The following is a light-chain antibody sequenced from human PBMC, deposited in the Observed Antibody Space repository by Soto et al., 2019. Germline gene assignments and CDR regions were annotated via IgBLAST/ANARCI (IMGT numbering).Light chain of an antibody. CDR1: SSNIGSNG. Sequence: QSVLTQPPSASGTPGQRVTIPCSGSSSNIGSNGVYWYQQLPGTAPKPLIYSNNQRASGVPDRFSGSKAGTSASLAISGLQSEDETDYYCAAWDDSLNAWVFGGGTKLTVL. V-gene: IGLV1-44*01. CDR2: SNN. J-gene: IGLJ3*02. CDR3: AAWDDSLNAWV.